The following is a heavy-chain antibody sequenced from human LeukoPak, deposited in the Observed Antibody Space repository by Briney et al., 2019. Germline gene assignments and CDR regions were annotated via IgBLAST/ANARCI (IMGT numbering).Heavy chain of an antibody. J-gene: IGHJ5*02. D-gene: IGHD6-6*01. CDR1: GSTFNNYW. CDR2: VSGTGGRT. CDR3: VKASSSSPQYNWFDA. Sequence: GGSLRLSCAASGSTFNNYWMSWVRQAPGKGLEWVSVVSGTGGRTYYADSVKGRFTISRDNSKNTLYLQMNSLRAEDTALYYCVKASSSSPQYNWFDAWGQGTLVTVSS. V-gene: IGHV3-23*01.